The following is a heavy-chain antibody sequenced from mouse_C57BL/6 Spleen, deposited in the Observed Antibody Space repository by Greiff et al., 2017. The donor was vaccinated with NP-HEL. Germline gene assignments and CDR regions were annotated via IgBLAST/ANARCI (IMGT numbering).Heavy chain of an antibody. V-gene: IGHV5-16*01. CDR1: GFTFSDYY. Sequence: VKLMESEGGLVQPGSSMKLSCTASGFTFSDYYMAWVRQVPEKGLEWVANINYDGSSTYYLDSLKSRFIISRDNAKNILYLQMSSLKSEDTATYYWATYYYGSSYGWFAYWGQGTLVTVSA. D-gene: IGHD1-1*01. J-gene: IGHJ3*01. CDR3: ATYYYGSSYGWFAY. CDR2: INYDGSST.